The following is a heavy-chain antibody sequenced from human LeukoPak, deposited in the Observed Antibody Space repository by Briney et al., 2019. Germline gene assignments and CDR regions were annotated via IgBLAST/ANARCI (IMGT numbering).Heavy chain of an antibody. J-gene: IGHJ5*02. CDR1: GFTFSSYA. V-gene: IGHV3-23*01. D-gene: IGHD2-2*01. CDR3: AKGYCSSTSCYSRFDP. Sequence: PGGSLRLSCAASGFTFSSYAMSWVRQAPGKGLEWVSAISGSGGSTYYADSVKGRFTVSRDNSKNTLHLQMNSLRAEDTAVYYCAKGYCSSTSCYSRFDPWGQGTLVTVSS. CDR2: ISGSGGST.